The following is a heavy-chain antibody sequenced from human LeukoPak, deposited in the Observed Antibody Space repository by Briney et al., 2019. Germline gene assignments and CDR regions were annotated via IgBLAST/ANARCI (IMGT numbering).Heavy chain of an antibody. V-gene: IGHV4-39*01. Sequence: PSETLSLTCTVSGGSISSSSSYWGWIRQPPGKGLEWIGTIYYSGSTYYNPSLKSRVTISVDTYKNQFSLKLSSVTDADTAVYYCARQGSGNYLSPVNYWGQGTLVTVSS. CDR2: IYYSGST. CDR1: GGSISSSSSY. D-gene: IGHD1-26*01. CDR3: ARQGSGNYLSPVNY. J-gene: IGHJ4*02.